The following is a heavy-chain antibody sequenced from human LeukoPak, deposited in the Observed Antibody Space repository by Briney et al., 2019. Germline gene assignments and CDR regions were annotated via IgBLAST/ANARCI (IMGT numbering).Heavy chain of an antibody. CDR3: ARDPGGSGYYGTDV. Sequence: GWSLRLSCAASGFTFSSYAMHWVRQAPGKGLEWVSSISSSSSYIYYADSVKGRFTISRDNAKNSLYLQMNSLRVEDTAVYYCARDPGGSGYYGTDVWGQGTTVTVSS. CDR2: ISSSSSYI. CDR1: GFTFSSYA. D-gene: IGHD3-10*01. V-gene: IGHV3-21*01. J-gene: IGHJ6*02.